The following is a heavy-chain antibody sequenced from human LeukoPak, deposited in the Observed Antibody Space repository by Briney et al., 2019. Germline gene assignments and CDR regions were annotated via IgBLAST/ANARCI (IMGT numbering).Heavy chain of an antibody. V-gene: IGHV3-33*05. D-gene: IGHD6-19*01. CDR3: ARGLYTNGWYYFDY. CDR2: LSYDGTNK. Sequence: GGSLRLSCAASGLTFSGYGTHWVRQAPGKGLECVAFLSYDGTNKFYADSVRGRFTISGDSSKNTLYLQMDTLSADDTAVYYCARGLYTNGWYYFDYWGQGTLVTVSS. J-gene: IGHJ4*02. CDR1: GLTFSGYG.